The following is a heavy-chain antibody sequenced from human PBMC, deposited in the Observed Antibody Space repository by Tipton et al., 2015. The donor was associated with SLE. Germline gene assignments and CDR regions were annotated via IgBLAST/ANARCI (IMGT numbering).Heavy chain of an antibody. Sequence: GSLRLSCAASGFNFSASAMNWVRQAPGKGLEWVSVIYSRGSTYYSDSVKGRFTISIDNSKNSLFLQMNRLRPEDTAVYYCATTAVPWGQGTLVTVSS. CDR1: GFNFSASA. D-gene: IGHD6-19*01. V-gene: IGHV3-23*03. CDR2: IYSRGST. CDR3: ATTAVP. J-gene: IGHJ4*02.